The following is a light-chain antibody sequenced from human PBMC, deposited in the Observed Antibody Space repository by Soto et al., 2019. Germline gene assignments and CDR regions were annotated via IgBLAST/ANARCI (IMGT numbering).Light chain of an antibody. CDR2: DAS. CDR1: QDISDY. Sequence: MKMNHYPSSLSATVKDTVTITCQASQDISDYLNWYQQKPGKARKLLIYDASNLHPGVPSRFRGSGSGTEFSFNITSLQPEDVATYYCQQGDDLPSTFCQGTRLEF. J-gene: IGKJ5*01. V-gene: IGKV1-33*01. CDR3: QQGDDLPST.